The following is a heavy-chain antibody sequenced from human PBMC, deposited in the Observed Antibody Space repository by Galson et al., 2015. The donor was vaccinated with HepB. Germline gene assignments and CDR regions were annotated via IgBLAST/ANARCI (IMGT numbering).Heavy chain of an antibody. Sequence: SVKVSCKASGGTFSSYTISWVRQAPGQGLEWMGRIIPILGIANYAQKFQGRVTITADKSTSTAYMELSSLRSEDTAVYYCASNAYQLLGGPGTRVFGMDVWGQGTTVTVSS. CDR3: ASNAYQLLGGPGTRVFGMDV. D-gene: IGHD2-2*01. J-gene: IGHJ6*02. CDR1: GGTFSSYT. V-gene: IGHV1-69*02. CDR2: IIPILGIA.